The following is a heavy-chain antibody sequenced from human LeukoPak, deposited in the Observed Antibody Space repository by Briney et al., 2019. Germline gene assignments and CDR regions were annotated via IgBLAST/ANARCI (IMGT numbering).Heavy chain of an antibody. Sequence: SETLSLTCTVSGGSISSYYWSWIRQPPGKGLEWIGYIYYSGSTNYNPSLKSRVTISVDTSKNQFSLKLSSVTAADTAVYYCARRGSRGAVLFDYWGQGTLVTVSS. J-gene: IGHJ4*02. V-gene: IGHV4-59*08. D-gene: IGHD1-26*01. CDR1: GGSISSYY. CDR2: IYYSGST. CDR3: ARRGSRGAVLFDY.